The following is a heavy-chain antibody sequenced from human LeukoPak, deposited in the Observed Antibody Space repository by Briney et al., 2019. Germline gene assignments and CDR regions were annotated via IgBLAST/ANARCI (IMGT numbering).Heavy chain of an antibody. CDR2: ISHDGSRK. CDR1: GFTFSSYA. D-gene: IGHD1-26*01. Sequence: GGSLPLSCAASGFTFSSYAMHWVCQAPGKGLEWVAAISHDGSRKYYADSVKGRFTISRDNSKNTLYLQMNSLRAEDTAVYYCARDISGSYTFDYWCQGTLVSVSS. CDR3: ARDISGSYTFDY. V-gene: IGHV3-30-3*01. J-gene: IGHJ4*02.